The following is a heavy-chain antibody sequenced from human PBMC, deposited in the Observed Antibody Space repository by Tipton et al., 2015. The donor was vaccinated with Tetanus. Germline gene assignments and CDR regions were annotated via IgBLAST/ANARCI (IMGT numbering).Heavy chain of an antibody. Sequence: QLVQSGAEVKKPGSSVKVSCKASGGTFSTYGISWERQAPGQGLEWMGGIIPIFDTTNYAQKFQGRVTITADKSTSTAYMELSSLRSDDTAVYYCTTPARYCSGGSCYLALDYWGQGTLVTVSS. V-gene: IGHV1-69*06. D-gene: IGHD2-15*01. CDR1: GGTFSTYG. CDR3: TTPARYCSGGSCYLALDY. CDR2: IIPIFDTT. J-gene: IGHJ4*02.